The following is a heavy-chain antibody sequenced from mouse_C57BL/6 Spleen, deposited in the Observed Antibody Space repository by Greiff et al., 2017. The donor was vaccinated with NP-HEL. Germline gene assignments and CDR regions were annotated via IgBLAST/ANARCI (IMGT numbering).Heavy chain of an antibody. CDR1: GYAFSSSW. D-gene: IGHD2-3*01. Sequence: VQLQQSGPELVKPGASVKISCKASGYAFSSSWMNWVKQRPGKGLEWIGRIYPGDGDTNYNGKFKGKATLTADKSSSTAYMQLSSLTSEDSAVYFCAWGYDGYYGFAYWGQETLVTVSA. CDR3: AWGYDGYYGFAY. V-gene: IGHV1-82*01. J-gene: IGHJ3*01. CDR2: IYPGDGDT.